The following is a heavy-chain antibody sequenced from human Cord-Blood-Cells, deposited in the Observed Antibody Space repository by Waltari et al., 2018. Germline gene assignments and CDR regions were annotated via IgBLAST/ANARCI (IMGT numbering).Heavy chain of an antibody. CDR1: GFTFGDYA. Sequence: EVQLVESGGGLVKPGRSLRLSCTASGFTFGDYAMSWFRQAPGPGAAWVGFIRSNAYGGTTEYAASVKGRFTISRDDSKSIAYLQMNSLKTEDTAVYYCTRDIDSSSWYGYYYYYMDVWGKGTTVTVSS. D-gene: IGHD6-13*01. V-gene: IGHV3-49*05. CDR3: TRDIDSSSWYGYYYYYMDV. CDR2: IRSNAYGGTT. J-gene: IGHJ6*03.